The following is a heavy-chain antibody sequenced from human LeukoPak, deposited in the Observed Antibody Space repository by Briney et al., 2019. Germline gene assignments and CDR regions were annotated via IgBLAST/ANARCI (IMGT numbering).Heavy chain of an antibody. V-gene: IGHV3-30*04. CDR1: GFTFSSYA. J-gene: IGHJ3*02. CDR3: ARDRGYAFDI. CDR2: ISYDGSNK. D-gene: IGHD3-22*01. Sequence: PGGSLRLSCAASGFTFSSYAMHWVRQAPGKGLEWEAVISYDGSNKYYADSVKGRFTISRDNSKNTLYLQMNSLRAEDTAVYYCARDRGYAFDIWGQGTMVTVSS.